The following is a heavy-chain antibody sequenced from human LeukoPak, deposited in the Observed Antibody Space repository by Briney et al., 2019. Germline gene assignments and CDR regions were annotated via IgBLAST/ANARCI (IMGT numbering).Heavy chain of an antibody. CDR2: ITSSSGTI. V-gene: IGHV3-48*01. Sequence: PGGSLRLSCAASGFTLSSYSMNWVRQAPGKGQEWVSYITSSSGTIYYADSVKGRFTISRDNAKNSLYLQMNSLRAEDTAVYYCARLAGIWFGEPDHDAFDIWGQGTMVTVSS. CDR3: ARLAGIWFGEPDHDAFDI. J-gene: IGHJ3*02. D-gene: IGHD3-10*01. CDR1: GFTLSSYS.